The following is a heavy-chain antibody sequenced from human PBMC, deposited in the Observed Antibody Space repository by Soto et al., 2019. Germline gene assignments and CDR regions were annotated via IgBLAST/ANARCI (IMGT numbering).Heavy chain of an antibody. CDR1: GITVSSNY. J-gene: IGHJ4*02. D-gene: IGHD3-10*01. Sequence: EVQLVESGGGLVQPGGSLRLSCATSGITVSSNYMSWVRQAPGKGLEWVSVIYSGGSTYYADSVKGRFTISRDNSKNTLYLQMNSLRAEDTAVYYCAGGGGGTMVWGTVGYWGQGTLVTVSS. V-gene: IGHV3-66*01. CDR2: IYSGGST. CDR3: AGGGGGTMVWGTVGY.